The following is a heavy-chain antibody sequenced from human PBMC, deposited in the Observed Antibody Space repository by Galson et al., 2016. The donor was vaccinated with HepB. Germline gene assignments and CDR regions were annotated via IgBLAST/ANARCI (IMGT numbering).Heavy chain of an antibody. CDR3: AKRSMSAVAGSFDS. Sequence: SLRLSCAASGFTFSSHAMSWVRQAPGKGLEWVSAITGSGGSAYYADSVKGRFTFSRDNSKNTLYLQMNSLRAEDTAVYYCAKRSMSAVAGSFDSWGQGALVTVSS. V-gene: IGHV3-23*01. CDR1: GFTFSSHA. D-gene: IGHD6-19*01. CDR2: ITGSGGSA. J-gene: IGHJ4*02.